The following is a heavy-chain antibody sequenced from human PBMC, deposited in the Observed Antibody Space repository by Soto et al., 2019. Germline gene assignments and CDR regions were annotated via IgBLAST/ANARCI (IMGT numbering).Heavy chain of an antibody. CDR2: IVVGSGNT. V-gene: IGHV1-58*01. CDR3: AAGDQVGATGY. D-gene: IGHD1-26*01. J-gene: IGHJ4*02. Sequence: SVKLSCKASGFPFTSSAVQWVRQARGQRLEWIGWIVVGSGNTNYAQKFQERVTITRDMSTSTAYMELSSLRSEDTAVYYCAAGDQVGATGYWGQGTLVTVSA. CDR1: GFPFTSSA.